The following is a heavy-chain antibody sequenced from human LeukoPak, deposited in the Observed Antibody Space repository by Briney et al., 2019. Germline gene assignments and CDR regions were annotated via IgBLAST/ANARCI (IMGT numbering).Heavy chain of an antibody. D-gene: IGHD1-26*01. CDR2: IYYSENT. CDR1: GGSISSSKDY. J-gene: IGHJ4*02. Sequence: PSETLSLTCTVSGGSISSSKDYWGWIRQPPGKGLEWIGSIYYSENTYYNPSLQSRVSISVDTSKNQFTLKLSSVTAADTAVYYCARRKYSENYWKHFDAWCQGALVTVSS. CDR3: ARRKYSENYWKHFDA. V-gene: IGHV4-39*01.